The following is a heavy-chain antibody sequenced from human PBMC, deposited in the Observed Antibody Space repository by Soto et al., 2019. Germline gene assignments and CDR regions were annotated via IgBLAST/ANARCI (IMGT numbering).Heavy chain of an antibody. Sequence: QVQLVESGGGVVQPGRSLRLSYAASGFTFSSYGMHWVRQAPGKGLEWVAVISYDGSNKYYADSVKGRFTISRDNSKNTLYLQMNSLRAEDTAVYYCAKGLAYCGGDCYSHFDLWGRGTLFTVSS. J-gene: IGHJ2*01. D-gene: IGHD2-21*02. V-gene: IGHV3-30*18. CDR3: AKGLAYCGGDCYSHFDL. CDR1: GFTFSSYG. CDR2: ISYDGSNK.